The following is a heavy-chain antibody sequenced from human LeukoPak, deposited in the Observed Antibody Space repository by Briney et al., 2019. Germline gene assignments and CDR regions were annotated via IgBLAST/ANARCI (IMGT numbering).Heavy chain of an antibody. CDR1: GGTFSSYA. CDR3: AREPGTMIANPPDAFDI. J-gene: IGHJ3*02. V-gene: IGHV1-69*04. D-gene: IGHD3-22*01. CDR2: IIPILGIA. Sequence: ASVKVSCKASGGTFSSYAISWVRQAPGQGLEWMGRIIPILGIANYAQKFQGRVTITADKSTSTAYMELSSLRSEDTAVYYCAREPGTMIANPPDAFDIWGQGTMVTVSS.